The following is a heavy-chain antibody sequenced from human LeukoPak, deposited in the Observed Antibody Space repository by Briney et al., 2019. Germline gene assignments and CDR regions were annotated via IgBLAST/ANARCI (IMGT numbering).Heavy chain of an antibody. CDR3: ARHAYNDESGAFPLGDY. V-gene: IGHV1-18*01. J-gene: IGHJ4*02. CDR2: ISGYNSKT. Sequence: ASVKVSCTASGYTFSSYGISWVRQAPGQGLEWMGWISGYNSKTKYAQKLQGRVTMTTDTSTSTAYMELRSLTSDDTAVYYCARHAYNDESGAFPLGDYWGQGTLVTVSS. D-gene: IGHD2-15*01. CDR1: GYTFSSYG.